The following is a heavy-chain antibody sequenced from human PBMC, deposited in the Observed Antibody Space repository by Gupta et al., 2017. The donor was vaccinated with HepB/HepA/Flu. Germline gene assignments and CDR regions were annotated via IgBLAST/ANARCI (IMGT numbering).Heavy chain of an antibody. J-gene: IGHJ4*02. CDR3: ARAQGDFDY. CDR2: ISTYDGIT. V-gene: IGHV1-18*01. CDR1: GYALSTYG. D-gene: IGHD3-16*01. Sequence: QVQLVQSGAELRKPGASVKVSCKASGYALSTYGISWVRQAPGQELEWMGWISTYDGITKYALKFHGRVTLTSDTPTNTVHMELRNLRSDDTALYYCARAQGDFDYWGQGTLITGSS.